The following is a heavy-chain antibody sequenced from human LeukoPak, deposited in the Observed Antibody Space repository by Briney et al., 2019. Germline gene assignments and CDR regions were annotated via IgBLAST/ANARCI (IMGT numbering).Heavy chain of an antibody. J-gene: IGHJ4*02. V-gene: IGHV3-66*01. CDR3: ARLGYSYPYYFDY. CDR1: GFTVSSNY. CDR2: IYSGGST. Sequence: GGPLRLSCAASGFTVSSNYMSWVRQAPGKGLEWVSVIYSGGSTYYADSVKGRFTISRDNSKNTLYLQMNSLRAEDTAVYYCARLGYSYPYYFDYGGQGTLVTVS. D-gene: IGHD5-18*01.